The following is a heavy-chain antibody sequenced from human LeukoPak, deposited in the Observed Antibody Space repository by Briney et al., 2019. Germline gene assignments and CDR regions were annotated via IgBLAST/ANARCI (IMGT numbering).Heavy chain of an antibody. CDR2: ITTKANTYAT. CDR1: GFTFSGCD. CDR3: TTYKRGHY. Sequence: GGSLRLSCAASGFTFSGCDMHWVRQASGKGLEWVGRITTKANTYATAYAASLKGRFTISRDDSTNTAYLQMNNLRIEDTAVYYCTTYKRGHYWGQGVLVTVSS. J-gene: IGHJ4*02. V-gene: IGHV3-73*01. D-gene: IGHD1-14*01.